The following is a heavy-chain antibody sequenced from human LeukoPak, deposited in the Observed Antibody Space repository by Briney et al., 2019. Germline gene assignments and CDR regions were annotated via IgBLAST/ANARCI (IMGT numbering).Heavy chain of an antibody. CDR1: GFTFSSYS. CDR2: ISSSSSSI. V-gene: IGHV3-21*04. J-gene: IGHJ3*02. D-gene: IGHD3-10*01. Sequence: GGSLRLSCAASGFTFSSYSMNWVRQAPGKGLEWVSSISSSSSSIFYADSVKGRFTISRDNSKNTLYLQMNSLRAEDTAVYYCARDVWFGETDAFDIWGQGTMVTVSS. CDR3: ARDVWFGETDAFDI.